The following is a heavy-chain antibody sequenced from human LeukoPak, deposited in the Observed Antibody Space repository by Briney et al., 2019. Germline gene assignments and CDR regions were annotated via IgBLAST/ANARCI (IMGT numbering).Heavy chain of an antibody. J-gene: IGHJ5*02. D-gene: IGHD3-22*01. CDR3: AKGDSGYYYDSSGYLNWFDP. V-gene: IGHV3-23*01. CDR1: GFTFSSYA. CDR2: ISGSGGST. Sequence: QAGGSLRLSCAASGFTFSSYAMSWDRQAPGKGLEWVSVISGSGGSTYYVDSVKGRFTISRDNSKNTLSLQMNSLRAEDTAVYYCAKGDSGYYYDSSGYLNWFDPWGQGTLVTVSS.